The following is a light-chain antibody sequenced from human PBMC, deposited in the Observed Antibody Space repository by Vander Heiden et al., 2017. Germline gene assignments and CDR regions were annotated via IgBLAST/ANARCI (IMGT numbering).Light chain of an antibody. V-gene: IGKV4-1*01. CDR3: QQHYDIPWT. J-gene: IGKJ1*01. Sequence: DIVMTQSPVSLAVSLGERATINCKSSQSLLHSSSKNNHLSWYQQKPGQPPKVLIYRASTRDSGVPDRFSGSGSGTDFTLTINSLQAEDVAVYYCQQHYDIPWTFGQGTKVEVK. CDR1: QSLLHSSSKNNH. CDR2: RAS.